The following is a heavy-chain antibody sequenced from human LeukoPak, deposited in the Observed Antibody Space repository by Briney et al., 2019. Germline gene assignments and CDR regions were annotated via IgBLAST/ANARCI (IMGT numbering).Heavy chain of an antibody. V-gene: IGHV4-59*08. J-gene: IGHJ3*02. Sequence: PSETLSLTCTVSGGSISSYYWSWIRQPPGKGLEWIGYIYYSGSTNYNPSLKSRVTISVDTSKNQFSLKLSSVTAADTAVYYCARHLPTTVTTDDAFDIWGQGTIVTVSS. D-gene: IGHD4-17*01. CDR2: IYYSGST. CDR1: GGSISSYY. CDR3: ARHLPTTVTTDDAFDI.